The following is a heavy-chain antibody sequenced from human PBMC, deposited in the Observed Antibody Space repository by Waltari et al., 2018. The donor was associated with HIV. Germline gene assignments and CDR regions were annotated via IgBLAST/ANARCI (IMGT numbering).Heavy chain of an antibody. D-gene: IGHD3-3*01. CDR2: ISSSSSTI. J-gene: IGHJ6*02. Sequence: EVQLVESGGGLVQPGGSLRLSCAASGFTFSSYRVNWVRQAPGAGLGGVSYISSSSSTIYYADSVKGRFTISRDNAKNSLYLQMNSLRDEDTAVYYCARDRFLEWLSTNFYYYYGMDVWGQGTTVTVSS. V-gene: IGHV3-48*02. CDR1: GFTFSSYR. CDR3: ARDRFLEWLSTNFYYYYGMDV.